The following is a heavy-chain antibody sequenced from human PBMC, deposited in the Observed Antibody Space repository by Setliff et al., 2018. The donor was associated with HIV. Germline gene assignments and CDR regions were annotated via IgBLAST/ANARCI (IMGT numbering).Heavy chain of an antibody. V-gene: IGHV4-39*01. Sequence: SETLSLTCTVSGGSINSGSYYWGWIRQPPEKGLEWIGTMFCSGSTYHNPSLKSRVTIFIDTSKNQFSLRLSSVTAADTAVYYCARFYDYYGHRLDYWGQGAQVTVSS. J-gene: IGHJ4*02. CDR1: GGSINSGSYY. D-gene: IGHD3-16*01. CDR2: MFCSGST. CDR3: ARFYDYYGHRLDY.